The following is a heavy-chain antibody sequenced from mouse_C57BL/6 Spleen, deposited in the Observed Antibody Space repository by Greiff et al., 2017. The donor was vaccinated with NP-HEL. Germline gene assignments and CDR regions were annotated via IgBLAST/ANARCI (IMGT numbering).Heavy chain of an antibody. CDR1: GFTFSSYA. CDR3: ARNYYGSSYRLYYFDY. Sequence: EVNVVESGGGLVKPGGSLKLSCAASGFTFSSYAMSWVRQTPEKRLEWVATISDGGSYTYYPDNVKGRFTISRDNAKNNLYLQMSHLKSEDTAMYYCARNYYGSSYRLYYFDYWGQGTTLTVSS. D-gene: IGHD1-1*01. V-gene: IGHV5-4*03. J-gene: IGHJ2*01. CDR2: ISDGGSYT.